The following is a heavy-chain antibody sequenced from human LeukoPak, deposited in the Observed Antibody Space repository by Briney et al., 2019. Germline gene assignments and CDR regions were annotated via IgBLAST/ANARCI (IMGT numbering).Heavy chain of an antibody. CDR2: IKQDGSEK. Sequence: GGSLRLSCAASGFTFSSDWMSWVRQAPGKGLEWVANIKQDGSEKYYVDSVKGRFTISRDNAKNSLYLQMNSLRAEDTAVYYCARADYYGSGSFDYWGQGTLVTVSS. D-gene: IGHD3-10*01. J-gene: IGHJ4*02. CDR3: ARADYYGSGSFDY. CDR1: GFTFSSDW. V-gene: IGHV3-7*01.